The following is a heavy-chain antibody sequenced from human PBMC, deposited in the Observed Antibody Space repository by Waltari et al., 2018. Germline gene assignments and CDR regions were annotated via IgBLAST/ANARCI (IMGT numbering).Heavy chain of an antibody. CDR2: VYYSGAS. CDR1: GGSLSSSGFY. CDR3: VRPERGSYYYFDS. Sequence: QLQLQESGPGLVKPSETLSLSCTVSGGSLSSSGFYWGWIRPSPGKGLEWIGSVYYSGASYYNPSLESRVTMSIDTSKRHFSLRLTSVTVADTAVYYCVRPERGSYYYFDSWGQGTLVIVSS. D-gene: IGHD3-16*01. V-gene: IGHV4-39*02. J-gene: IGHJ4*02.